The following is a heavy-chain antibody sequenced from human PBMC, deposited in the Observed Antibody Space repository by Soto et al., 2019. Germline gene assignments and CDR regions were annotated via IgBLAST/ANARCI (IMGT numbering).Heavy chain of an antibody. Sequence: SETLSLSSAVYGGSFSGYDWSWIRQPPGKGLEWTGEINHSGSTNYNPSLKSRVTISVDTSKNQLSLKLSSVTAADTAVYYCARRFLWNYRLDYWGQGTLVTVSS. CDR1: GGSFSGYD. J-gene: IGHJ4*02. CDR2: INHSGST. CDR3: ARRFLWNYRLDY. V-gene: IGHV4-34*01. D-gene: IGHD1-7*01.